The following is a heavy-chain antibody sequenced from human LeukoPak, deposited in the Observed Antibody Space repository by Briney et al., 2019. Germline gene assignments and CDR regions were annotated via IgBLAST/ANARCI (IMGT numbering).Heavy chain of an antibody. CDR2: IIPIFGTA. Sequence: SVKVSCKASGGTFSSYAISWVRQAPGQGLEWMGGIIPIFGTANYAQKFQGRVTITADESTSTAYMELSSLRSEDTAVYYCARRSNGGNPRLDSDYWGQGTLVTVSS. CDR1: GGTFSSYA. D-gene: IGHD4-23*01. V-gene: IGHV1-69*13. CDR3: ARRSNGGNPRLDSDY. J-gene: IGHJ4*02.